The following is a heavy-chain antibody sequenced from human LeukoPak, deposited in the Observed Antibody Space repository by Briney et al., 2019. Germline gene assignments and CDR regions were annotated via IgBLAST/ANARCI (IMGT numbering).Heavy chain of an antibody. CDR2: IYYSGST. Sequence: PSETLSLTCTVSGGSLSSSSYYWGWIRQPPGKGLEWIGSIYYSGSTYYNPSLKSRVTISVDTSKNQFSLELSSVTAADTAVYYCARSLRDFWSGYPQFDYWGQGTLVTVSS. CDR3: ARSLRDFWSGYPQFDY. D-gene: IGHD3-3*01. CDR1: GGSLSSSSYY. V-gene: IGHV4-39*01. J-gene: IGHJ4*02.